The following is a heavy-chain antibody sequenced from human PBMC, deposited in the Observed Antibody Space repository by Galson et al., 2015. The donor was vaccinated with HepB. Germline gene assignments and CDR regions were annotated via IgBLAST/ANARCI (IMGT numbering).Heavy chain of an antibody. CDR2: ISAYSGNT. J-gene: IGHJ4*02. D-gene: IGHD3-16*02. V-gene: IGHV1-18*01. Sequence: SVKVSCKDSRYTFTSYGISWVRQAPGQGLEWMGWISAYSGNTKYAQKFQDRVRMTTDTYTTTASMELRGLRSDDTAVYYCASDLDYDYVWESYRPYYFDSWGQGTLVPVSS. CDR1: RYTFTSYG. CDR3: ASDLDYDYVWESYRPYYFDS.